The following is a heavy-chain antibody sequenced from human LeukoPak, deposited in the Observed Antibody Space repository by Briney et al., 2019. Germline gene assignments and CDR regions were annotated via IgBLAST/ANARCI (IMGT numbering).Heavy chain of an antibody. CDR3: AKDGRVAAAAYYFDY. D-gene: IGHD6-13*01. CDR2: MIKDGRGK. CDR1: GFSFSSHG. Sequence: GGSLRLSCAASGFSFSSHGMYWGRQPPRKGLEWVAVMIKDGRGKKYADSVTCRFTLPTDNSKTTLYLYMISLRAEDTAVYYCAKDGRVAAAAYYFDYCGKGTLATAS. J-gene: IGHJ4*02. V-gene: IGHV3-30*18.